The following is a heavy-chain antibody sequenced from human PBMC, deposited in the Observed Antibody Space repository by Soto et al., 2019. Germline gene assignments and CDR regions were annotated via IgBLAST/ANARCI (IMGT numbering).Heavy chain of an antibody. D-gene: IGHD2-15*01. CDR3: AHRLAHGSAVSCRTQLGY. CDR1: GFSLSTSGVG. CDR2: IYWDDDK. Sequence: QITLKESGPPLVKPTQTLTLTCTFSGFSLSTSGVGVGWIRQPPGKALEWLALIYWDDDKRYSPSLKSRLTITEDSSKNPVVLTMTSMDPVDTATYYCAHRLAHGSAVSCRTQLGYWGQGTLVTVSS. V-gene: IGHV2-5*02. J-gene: IGHJ4*02.